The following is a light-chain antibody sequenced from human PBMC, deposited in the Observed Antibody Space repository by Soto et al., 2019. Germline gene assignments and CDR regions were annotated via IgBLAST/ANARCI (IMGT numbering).Light chain of an antibody. Sequence: QSVLTQPASVSGSPGQSITIPCTGTSSDVRDYNYVSWYQQHPGKAPKVIIYEVTNRPSGVSNRSSGSKSVNTASLTISGLQAEDEADYYCSSYTTASTWVFGGGTKLTVL. J-gene: IGLJ3*02. CDR2: EVT. V-gene: IGLV2-14*03. CDR1: SSDVRDYNY. CDR3: SSYTTASTWV.